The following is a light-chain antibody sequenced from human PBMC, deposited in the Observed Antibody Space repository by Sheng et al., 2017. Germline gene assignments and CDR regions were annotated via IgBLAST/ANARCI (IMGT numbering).Light chain of an antibody. V-gene: IGKV3-11*01. CDR2: GAS. J-gene: IGKJ4*01. CDR1: QSVSSN. Sequence: EIVMTQSPATLSVSPGERATLSCRASQSVSSNLAWYQQKPGQAPRLLTEGASTRATGIPARFSGSGSGTGFTLTISSLEPEDFAVYYCQQRGKWPLTFGGGTKVEIK. CDR3: QQRGKWPLT.